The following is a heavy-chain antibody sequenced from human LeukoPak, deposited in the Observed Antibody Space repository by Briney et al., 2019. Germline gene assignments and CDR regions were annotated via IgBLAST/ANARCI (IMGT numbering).Heavy chain of an antibody. J-gene: IGHJ4*02. V-gene: IGHV4-61*02. CDR2: IYTNGCA. CDR1: GGSVTSGNYD. CDR3: AREPPGY. Sequence: SQTLSLTCTVSGGSVTSGNYDWDWIRQPGGKGLEWIGRIYTNGCASYNPSLKSRVTISIDASKNQFSLKLSSVTAADTAVYYCAREPPGYWGQGILVTVSS.